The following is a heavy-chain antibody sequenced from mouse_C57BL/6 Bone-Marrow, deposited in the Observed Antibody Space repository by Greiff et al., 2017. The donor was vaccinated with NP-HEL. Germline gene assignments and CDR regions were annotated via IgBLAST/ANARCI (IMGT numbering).Heavy chain of an antibody. V-gene: IGHV1-31*01. CDR1: GYSFTGYY. Sequence: VQLQQSGPELVKPGASVKISCTASGYSFTGYYMHWVKQSHGNILDWIGYIYPYNGVSSYNQKFKGKATLTVDKSSSTAYLELRSLTSEDSAVYYCERTDYYDSIYTYAFDYWGQGTTLTVSS. CDR3: ERTDYYDSIYTYAFDY. CDR2: IYPYNGVS. D-gene: IGHD1-1*01. J-gene: IGHJ2*01.